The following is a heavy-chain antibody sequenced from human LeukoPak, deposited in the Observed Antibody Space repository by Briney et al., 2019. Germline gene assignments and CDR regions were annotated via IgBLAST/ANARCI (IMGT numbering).Heavy chain of an antibody. D-gene: IGHD2-15*01. CDR1: GFPFGNYA. V-gene: IGHV3-23*01. CDR2: ISSGGGST. J-gene: IGHJ4*02. Sequence: PGGSLRLSCAASGFPFGNYAMSWVRQAPGKGLEWVSTISSGGGSTYYADSVKGRFTISRDDSKNTLHLQLNSLRVEDTASYYCAKDYCSGGACYFFDYWGQGTLVTVSS. CDR3: AKDYCSGGACYFFDY.